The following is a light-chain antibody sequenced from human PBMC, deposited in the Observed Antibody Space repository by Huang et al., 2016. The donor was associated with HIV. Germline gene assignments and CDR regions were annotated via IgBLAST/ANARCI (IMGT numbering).Light chain of an antibody. CDR3: QQYNDWPPT. V-gene: IGKV3-15*01. CDR1: QTVSNN. CDR2: GAS. J-gene: IGKJ2*01. Sequence: IVMTQSPDTLSVSPGERATRSCRASQTVSNNLAWYQQNPGQAPRLRIYGASTRATGVPARFSGSGSGTEFALTISSLTSEDFTFYYCQQYNDWPPTFGQGTKLEI.